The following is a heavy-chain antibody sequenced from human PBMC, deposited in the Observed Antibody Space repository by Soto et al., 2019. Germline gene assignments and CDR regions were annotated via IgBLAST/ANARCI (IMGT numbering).Heavy chain of an antibody. V-gene: IGHV3-48*02. Sequence: RLSCADSGFTFRHYIMHWVRQARGQGREWMAYISPSRTPDSDRASVKGRFTISRDNDSRTIYLERSSLKDEDTAIYYCARDAVGYYDSDGRHGGWGPGTLVTVSS. D-gene: IGHD3-16*01. CDR3: ARDAVGYYDSDGRHGG. CDR2: ISPSRTPD. J-gene: IGHJ4*02. CDR1: GFTFRHYI.